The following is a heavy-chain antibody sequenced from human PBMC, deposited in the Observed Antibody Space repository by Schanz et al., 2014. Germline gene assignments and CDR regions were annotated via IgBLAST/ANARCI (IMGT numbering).Heavy chain of an antibody. J-gene: IGHJ4*02. Sequence: EVRLVESGGGLVQPGGSLRLSCVASGFNFYTSAMTWVRQAPGKGLEWVSVISARGEVSKYSDSVKGRFIVSRDNSRNSLYLQLNSLRVEDSGVYFCAQTRGTFMVPIDNWGQGVRVIVSS. CDR3: AQTRGTFMVPIDN. D-gene: IGHD3-3*02. CDR1: GFNFYTSA. V-gene: IGHV3-23*04. CDR2: ISARGEVS.